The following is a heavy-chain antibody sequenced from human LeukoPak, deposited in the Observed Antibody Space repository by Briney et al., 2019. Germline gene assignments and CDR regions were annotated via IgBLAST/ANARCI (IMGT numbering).Heavy chain of an antibody. CDR1: GFTFSSYV. Sequence: GGSLRLSCAASGFTFSSYVMPWVRQAPGKGLEWVAVISYDGGNKYYADSVKGRFTISRDNSKNTVYLQMNSLRAEDTAVYYCAKYRYYPRGDDAFDIWGQGTMVTVSS. V-gene: IGHV3-30*18. CDR3: AKYRYYPRGDDAFDI. CDR2: ISYDGGNK. J-gene: IGHJ3*02. D-gene: IGHD3-16*02.